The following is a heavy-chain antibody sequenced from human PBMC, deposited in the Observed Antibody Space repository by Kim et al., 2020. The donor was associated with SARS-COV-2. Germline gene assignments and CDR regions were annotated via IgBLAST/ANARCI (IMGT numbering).Heavy chain of an antibody. V-gene: IGHV3-30-3*01. J-gene: IGHJ4*02. CDR3: ARDSASYFDY. CDR2: ISYDGSNK. CDR1: GFTFSSYA. Sequence: GGSLRLSCAASGFTFSSYAMHWVRQAPGKGLEWVALISYDGSNKYYADSVKGRFTISRDNSKNTLYLQMNSLRAEDTAVYYCARDSASYFDYWGQGTLVTVSS. D-gene: IGHD6-13*01.